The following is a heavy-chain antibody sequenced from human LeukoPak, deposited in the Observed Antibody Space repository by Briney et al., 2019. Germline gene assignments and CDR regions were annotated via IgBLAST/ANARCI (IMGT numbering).Heavy chain of an antibody. J-gene: IGHJ6*02. D-gene: IGHD4-17*01. CDR1: GFTFSSYG. CDR2: IWYDGSNK. CDR3: ARQSGDYGDYYYYGMDV. Sequence: GRSLRLSCAASGFTFSSYGMHWVRQAPGKGLEWVAVIWYDGSNKYYADSVKGRFTISRDNSKNTLYLQMNSLRAEDTAVYYCARQSGDYGDYYYYGMDVWGQGTTVTVSS. V-gene: IGHV3-33*01.